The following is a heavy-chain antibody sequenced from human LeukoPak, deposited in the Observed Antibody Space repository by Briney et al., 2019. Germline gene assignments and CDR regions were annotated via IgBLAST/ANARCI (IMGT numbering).Heavy chain of an antibody. J-gene: IGHJ4*02. CDR2: ISGSGGST. CDR3: ARAGYYSHYFDY. V-gene: IGHV3-23*01. D-gene: IGHD1-26*01. Sequence: GGSLRLSCAASGFTFSSYAMSWVRQAPGKGLEWVSAISGSGGSTYYADSVKGRFTISRDNSENTLYLQMNSLRAEDTAVYYCARAGYYSHYFDYWGQGTLVTVSS. CDR1: GFTFSSYA.